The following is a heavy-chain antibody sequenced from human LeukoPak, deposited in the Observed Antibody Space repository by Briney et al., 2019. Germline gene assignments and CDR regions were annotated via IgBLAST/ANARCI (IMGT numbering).Heavy chain of an antibody. V-gene: IGHV1-69*01. CDR2: VIPIFGTA. Sequence: SVKVSCKASGGTFSSYAISWVRQAPGQGLEWMGGVIPIFGTANYAQKFQGRVTITADESTSTAYMELSSLRSEDTGVYYCARSDSNFDYYYYYYMDVWGKGTTVTVSS. D-gene: IGHD4-11*01. J-gene: IGHJ6*03. CDR3: ARSDSNFDYYYYYYMDV. CDR1: GGTFSSYA.